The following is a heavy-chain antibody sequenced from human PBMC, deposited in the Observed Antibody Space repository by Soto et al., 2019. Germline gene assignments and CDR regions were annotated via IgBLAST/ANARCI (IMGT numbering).Heavy chain of an antibody. D-gene: IGHD1-1*01. J-gene: IGHJ4*02. CDR1: GFTFSDYY. CDR3: ARSGDNYNRLDH. Sequence: SLRLSCEGSGFTFSDYYISWIRKAPGKGLEWISYSSNSGTFSSYADSVKGRFSISRDNTKNLLYLQMNSLRADDTAVYYCARSGDNYNRLDHWGQGTQVTVSS. CDR2: SSNSGTFS. V-gene: IGHV3-11*06.